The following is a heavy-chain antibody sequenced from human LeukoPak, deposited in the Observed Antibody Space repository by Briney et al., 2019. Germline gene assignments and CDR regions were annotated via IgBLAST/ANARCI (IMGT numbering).Heavy chain of an antibody. CDR2: IYYSGGT. Sequence: SETLSLTCTVSGGSISSSSYYWGWIRQPPGKGLEWIGSIYYSGGTYYNPSLKSRVTISVDTSKNQFSLKLSSVTAADTAVYYCARGPYSSGWDYYYYYGMDVWGRGTTVTVSS. CDR1: GGSISSSSYY. CDR3: ARGPYSSGWDYYYYYGMDV. V-gene: IGHV4-39*01. D-gene: IGHD6-19*01. J-gene: IGHJ6*02.